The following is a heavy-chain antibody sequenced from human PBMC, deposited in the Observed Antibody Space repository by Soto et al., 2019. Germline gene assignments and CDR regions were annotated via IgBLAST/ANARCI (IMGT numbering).Heavy chain of an antibody. J-gene: IGHJ6*02. CDR3: ARGIRFLEWLRPHYYGMDV. V-gene: IGHV3-7*04. Sequence: VSLRLSCAASGFTFSSYWMSWVRQAPGKGLEWVANIKQDGSEKYYVDSVKGRFTISRDNAKNSLYLQMNSLRAEDTAVYYCARGIRFLEWLRPHYYGMDVWGQGTTVTVSS. D-gene: IGHD3-3*01. CDR2: IKQDGSEK. CDR1: GFTFSSYW.